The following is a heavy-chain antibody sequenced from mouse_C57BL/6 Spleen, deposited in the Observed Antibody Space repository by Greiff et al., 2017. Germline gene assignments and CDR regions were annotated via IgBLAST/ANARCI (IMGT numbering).Heavy chain of an antibody. V-gene: IGHV5-6*01. Sequence: EVMLVESGGDLVKPGGSLKLSCAASGFTFSSYGMSWVRQTPDKRLEWVATISSGGSYTYYPDSVKGRFTISRDNAKNTLYLQMSSLKSEDTAMYYCARRGNGSSYDWYFDVWGTGTTVTVSS. CDR3: ARRGNGSSYDWYFDV. CDR1: GFTFSSYG. J-gene: IGHJ1*03. CDR2: ISSGGSYT. D-gene: IGHD1-1*01.